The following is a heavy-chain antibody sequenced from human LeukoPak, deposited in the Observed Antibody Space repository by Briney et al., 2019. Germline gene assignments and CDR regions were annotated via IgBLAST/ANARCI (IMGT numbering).Heavy chain of an antibody. CDR1: GFTFSSYS. Sequence: GGSLRLSCAASGFTFSSYSMNWVRQAPGKGLEWVSYISSSSSTIYYVDSVKGRFTISRDNAKNSLYLQMNSLRAEDTAVYYCAREGYDFWGVYMDVWGKGTTVTVSS. D-gene: IGHD3-3*01. CDR2: ISSSSSTI. J-gene: IGHJ6*03. V-gene: IGHV3-48*01. CDR3: AREGYDFWGVYMDV.